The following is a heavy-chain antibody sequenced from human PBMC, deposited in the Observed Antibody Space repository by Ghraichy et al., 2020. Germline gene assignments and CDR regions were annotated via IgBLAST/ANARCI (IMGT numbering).Heavy chain of an antibody. CDR1: GDSVSSNSAA. Sequence: TLSLTCAISGDSVSSNSAAWNWIRQSPSRGLEWLGRTYYRSKWYNDYAESVKSRIAITSDTSQNQFSLQLSSMTPEDTAVYYCVRDLLVDPTMTSRFDSWGQGTLVTVS. J-gene: IGHJ4*02. CDR3: VRDLLVDPTMTSRFDS. CDR2: TYYRSKWYN. D-gene: IGHD3-16*01. V-gene: IGHV6-1*01.